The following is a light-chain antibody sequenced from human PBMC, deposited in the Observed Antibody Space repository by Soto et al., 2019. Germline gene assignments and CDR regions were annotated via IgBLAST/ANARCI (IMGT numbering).Light chain of an antibody. CDR1: KLGDKY. CDR3: QAWDSSTPSVV. V-gene: IGLV3-1*01. J-gene: IGLJ2*01. Sequence: SYELTQPPSVSVSPGQTASITCSGDKLGDKYACWYQQKPGQSPVLVIYQDSKRPSGIPERFSGSNSGNTATLTISGTQAMDEADYYCQAWDSSTPSVVFGGGTKLTV. CDR2: QDS.